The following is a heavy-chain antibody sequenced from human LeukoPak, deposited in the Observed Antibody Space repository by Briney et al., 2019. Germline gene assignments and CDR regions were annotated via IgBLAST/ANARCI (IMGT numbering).Heavy chain of an antibody. CDR2: IYYSGST. Sequence: PSETLSLTCTVSGGSISSYYWSWIRQPPGKGLEWIGYIYYSGSTNYNPSLKSRVTMSVDTSKNQFSLKLSSVTAADTAVYYCARVAVAGTGYWGQGTLVTVSS. CDR1: GGSISSYY. CDR3: ARVAVAGTGY. J-gene: IGHJ4*02. D-gene: IGHD6-19*01. V-gene: IGHV4-59*12.